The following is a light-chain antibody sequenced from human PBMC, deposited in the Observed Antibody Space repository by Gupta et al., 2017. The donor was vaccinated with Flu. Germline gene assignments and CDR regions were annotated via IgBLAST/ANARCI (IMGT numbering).Light chain of an antibody. V-gene: IGKV1-39*01. CDR3: QCFLA. CDR1: QSISSY. CDR2: AAS. Sequence: DIQMTQSPSSLSASVGDRVTITCRASQSISSYLNWYQQKPGKDTKRRSYAASRLQSGVRVRFSGMGSVTDSTRHLSSLQPEDCETYDGQCFLAFGQGTKVESK. J-gene: IGKJ1*01.